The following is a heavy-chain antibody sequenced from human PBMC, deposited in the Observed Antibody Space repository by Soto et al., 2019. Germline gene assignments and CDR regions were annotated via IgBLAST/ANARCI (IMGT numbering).Heavy chain of an antibody. J-gene: IGHJ5*02. V-gene: IGHV4-4*02. D-gene: IGHD2-2*01. CDR1: GGSISSSNW. CDR2: IYHSGST. Sequence: PSETLSLTCAVSGGSISSSNWLSWVRQPPGKGLEWIGEIYHSGSTNYNPSLKSRVTISVDKSKNQFSLKLSSVTAADTAVYYCAKIVKLGYCSSTSCFEYNWFDPWGQGTLVTVSS. CDR3: AKIVKLGYCSSTSCFEYNWFDP.